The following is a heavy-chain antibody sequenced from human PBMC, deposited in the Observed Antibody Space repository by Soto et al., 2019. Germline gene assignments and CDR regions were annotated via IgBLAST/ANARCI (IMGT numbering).Heavy chain of an antibody. J-gene: IGHJ4*02. CDR2: ISAHNGNT. D-gene: IGHD1-1*01. Sequence: QVHLEQSGAEVKKPGASVKVSCKGSGHTFTSYGITWVRQAPGQGLEWMGWISAHNGNTNYAQKLQGRVTVTRDTSTSTAYMDLRSLRSDDTAVYYCARGRYGDYWGQGALVTVSS. CDR3: ARGRYGDY. CDR1: GHTFTSYG. V-gene: IGHV1-18*01.